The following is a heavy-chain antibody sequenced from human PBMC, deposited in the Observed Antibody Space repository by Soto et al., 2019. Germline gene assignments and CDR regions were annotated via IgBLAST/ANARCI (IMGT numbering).Heavy chain of an antibody. D-gene: IGHD2-2*01. CDR2: IRSKANSYAT. CDR3: TRQRDLPASDYYYYGMDV. Sequence: GGSLRLSCAASGVTFSGSGMHWVRQASGKGLEWVGRIRSKANSYATAYAASVKGRFTISRDDSKNTAYLQMNSLKTEDTAVYYCTRQRDLPASDYYYYGMDVWGQGTTVTVSS. V-gene: IGHV3-73*01. J-gene: IGHJ6*02. CDR1: GVTFSGSG.